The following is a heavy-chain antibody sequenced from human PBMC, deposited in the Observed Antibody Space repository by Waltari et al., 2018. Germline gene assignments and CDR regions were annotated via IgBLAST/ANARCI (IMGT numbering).Heavy chain of an antibody. CDR3: ARGSGSYPLDY. D-gene: IGHD1-26*01. CDR1: GGSFSGYY. V-gene: IGHV4-34*01. Sequence: QVQLQQWGAGLLKPSETLSLTCAVYGGSFSGYYWSWIRQPPGKGLEWIGEINHSGSTNYSTSLKSRVTISVDTSKNQCSWKRGSVTAAETAVYYCARGSGSYPLDYWGQGTLVTVSS. J-gene: IGHJ4*02. CDR2: INHSGST.